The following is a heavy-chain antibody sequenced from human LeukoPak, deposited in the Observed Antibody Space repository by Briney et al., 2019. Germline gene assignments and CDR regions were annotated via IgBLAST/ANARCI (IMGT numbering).Heavy chain of an antibody. J-gene: IGHJ6*02. CDR1: GGSISSGDYY. CDR2: IYYSGST. V-gene: IGHV4-61*08. CDR3: ASDLLHYYDSSGYPSRSLDYGMDV. D-gene: IGHD3-22*01. Sequence: PSETLSLTCTVSGGSISSGDYYWSWIRQPPGKGLEWIGYIYYSGSTNYNPSLKSRVTISVDTSNNQFSLKLSSVTAADTAVYYCASDLLHYYDSSGYPSRSLDYGMDVWGQGTTVTVSS.